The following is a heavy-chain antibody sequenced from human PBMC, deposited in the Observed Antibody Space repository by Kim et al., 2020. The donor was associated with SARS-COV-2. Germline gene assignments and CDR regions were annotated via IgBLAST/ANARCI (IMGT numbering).Heavy chain of an antibody. J-gene: IGHJ4*02. CDR1: GLSLSTSGVG. Sequence: SGPTLVNPTQTLTLTCTFSGLSLSTSGVGVGWIRQPPGKALEWLALIYWDDDKRYRPSLKSRLTITKDTSKNQVVLTMTNMDPVDTATYYCAHTKRVKARIGYFFGAGREPFDYWGQGTLVTVSS. CDR3: AHTKRVKARIGYFFGAGREPFDY. D-gene: IGHD3-3*01. CDR2: IYWDDDK. V-gene: IGHV2-5*02.